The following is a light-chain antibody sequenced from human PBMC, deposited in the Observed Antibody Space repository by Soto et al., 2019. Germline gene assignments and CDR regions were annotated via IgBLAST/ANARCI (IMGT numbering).Light chain of an antibody. J-gene: IGKJ4*01. CDR1: QSVRSNF. CDR2: DAS. CDR3: QQFSSYPLT. V-gene: IGKV3-20*01. Sequence: EIVLTQSPGTLSLSPGARAPLSCRASQSVRSNFLAWSQQNPGQAPRLLIYDASSRATGIPDRFSGGGSGTDFTLTISRLEPEDFAVYYCQQFSSYPLTFGGGTKVDNK.